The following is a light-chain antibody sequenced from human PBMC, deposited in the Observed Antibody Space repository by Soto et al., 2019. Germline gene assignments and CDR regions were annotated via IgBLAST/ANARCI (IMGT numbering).Light chain of an antibody. Sequence: QSALTQPASVSGSPGQSITISCTGTSSDVGGYNYVSWYQQNPGKAPKLMIYDVSNRPSGVSNRFSGSKSGNTASLTISGLQAEDEADYYCSSYTSSSTLGVVFGGGTKVTVL. CDR3: SSYTSSSTLGVV. CDR2: DVS. CDR1: SSDVGGYNY. V-gene: IGLV2-14*01. J-gene: IGLJ2*01.